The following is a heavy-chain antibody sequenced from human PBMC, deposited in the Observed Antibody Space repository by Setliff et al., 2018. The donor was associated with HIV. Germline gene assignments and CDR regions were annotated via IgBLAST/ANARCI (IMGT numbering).Heavy chain of an antibody. D-gene: IGHD6-13*01. CDR3: ARLPGFYNSHWYDY. CDR1: GFTFSSYT. V-gene: IGHV3-21*01. Sequence: PGGSLRLSCAASGFTFSSYTINWVRQAPGEGLEWLASISSTGAYTHYADSLKGRFTISRDNAKKSVWLQMNSLRAEETAVYYCARLPGFYNSHWYDYWGQGTMVTVSS. CDR2: ISSTGAYT. J-gene: IGHJ4*02.